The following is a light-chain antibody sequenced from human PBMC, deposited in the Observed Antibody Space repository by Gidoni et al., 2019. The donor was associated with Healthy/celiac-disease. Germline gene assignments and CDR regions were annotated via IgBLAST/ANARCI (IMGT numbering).Light chain of an antibody. CDR2: DAS. Sequence: IQMTQPPSTLSASVGDRVTITCRASQSISSWLAWYQQKPGKAPKLLIYDASSLESGVPSRFSGSGSGTEFALTISSLQPDDFATYYCQQYNSYSPYTFXXXTKLEIK. J-gene: IGKJ2*01. V-gene: IGKV1-5*01. CDR1: QSISSW. CDR3: QQYNSYSPYT.